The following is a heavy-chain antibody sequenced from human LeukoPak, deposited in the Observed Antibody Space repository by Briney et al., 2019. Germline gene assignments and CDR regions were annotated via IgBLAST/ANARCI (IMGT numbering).Heavy chain of an antibody. CDR2: IIPIFGTA. CDR3: AREGYSYRYAGSDY. V-gene: IGHV1-69*13. CDR1: GGTFSSYA. J-gene: IGHJ4*02. Sequence: GASVKVSCKASGGTFSSYAISWVRQAPGQGLEWMGGIIPIFGTANYAQKFQGRVTITADESTSTAYMELSSLRSEDTAVYYCAREGYSYRYAGSDYWGQGTLVTVSS. D-gene: IGHD5-18*01.